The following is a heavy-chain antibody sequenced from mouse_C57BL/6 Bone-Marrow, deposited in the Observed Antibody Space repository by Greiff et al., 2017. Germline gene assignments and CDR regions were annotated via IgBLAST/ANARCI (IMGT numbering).Heavy chain of an antibody. CDR3: ARSGAYYSNWFAY. V-gene: IGHV1-80*01. CDR2: FYPGDGDT. D-gene: IGHD2-5*01. J-gene: IGHJ3*01. CDR1: GYAFSSYW. Sequence: QVQLKQSGAELVKPGASVKISCKASGYAFSSYWMNWVKQRPGKGLEWIGQFYPGDGDTNYNGKFKGKATLTADKSSSTAYMQLSSLTSEDSAVYFCARSGAYYSNWFAYWGQGTLVTVSA.